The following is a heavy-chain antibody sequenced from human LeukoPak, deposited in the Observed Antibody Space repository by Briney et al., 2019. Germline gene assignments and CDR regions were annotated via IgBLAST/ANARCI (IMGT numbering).Heavy chain of an antibody. V-gene: IGHV4-59*01. CDR1: GGSISSYY. CDR2: IYYSGST. J-gene: IGHJ5*02. CDR3: ARMYYYDSSGYYATNWFDP. D-gene: IGHD3-22*01. Sequence: SETLSLTCTVSGGSISSYYWSWIRQPPGKGLEWIGYIYYSGSTNYNPSLKSRVTISVDTSKNQFSLKLSSVTAADTAVYYCARMYYYDSSGYYATNWFDPWGQGTLVTVSS.